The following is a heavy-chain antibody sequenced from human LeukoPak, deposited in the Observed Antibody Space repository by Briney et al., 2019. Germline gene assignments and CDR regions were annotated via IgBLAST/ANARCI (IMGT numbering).Heavy chain of an antibody. CDR3: AKDLTYSSGWAEYFQH. Sequence: GGSLRLSCAASGFTFSSYAMHWVRQAPGKGLEWVAFIRYDGSNKYYADSVKGRFTISRDNSKNTLYLQMNSLRAEDTAVYYCAKDLTYSSGWAEYFQHWGQGTLVTVSS. J-gene: IGHJ1*01. CDR1: GFTFSSYA. V-gene: IGHV3-30*02. CDR2: IRYDGSNK. D-gene: IGHD6-19*01.